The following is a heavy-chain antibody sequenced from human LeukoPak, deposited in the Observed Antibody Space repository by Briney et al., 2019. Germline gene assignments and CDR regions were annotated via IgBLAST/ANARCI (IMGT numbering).Heavy chain of an antibody. CDR1: GFTFSDYY. V-gene: IGHV3-11*04. CDR3: ASFYNSSGGHAFDI. CDR2: ISSSGSTI. J-gene: IGHJ3*02. Sequence: GGSLRLSCAASGFTFSDYYMSWIRQAPGKGLEWVSYISSSGSTIYYADSVKGRFTISRDNAKYSLYLQMNSLRAEDTAVYYCASFYNSSGGHAFDIWGQGTMVTVSS. D-gene: IGHD6-6*01.